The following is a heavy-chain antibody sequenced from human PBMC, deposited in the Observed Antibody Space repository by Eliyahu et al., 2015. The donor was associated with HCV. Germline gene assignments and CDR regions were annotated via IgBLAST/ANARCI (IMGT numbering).Heavy chain of an antibody. D-gene: IGHD6-19*01. V-gene: IGHV3-15*01. CDR3: TADIWFGSVWGLR. Sequence: EVQLVESGGGLVEPGGSLRLSCAASGFPFXXAWXGWXRQAPGKGGGGXGRXKSKSDGGTTDYEAAVKGRFTISRDDSKNTVYLQLDSLKTDDTAVYYCTADIWFGSVWGLRWGQGTPVTVSS. J-gene: IGHJ4*02. CDR1: GFPFXXAW. CDR2: XKSKSDGGTT.